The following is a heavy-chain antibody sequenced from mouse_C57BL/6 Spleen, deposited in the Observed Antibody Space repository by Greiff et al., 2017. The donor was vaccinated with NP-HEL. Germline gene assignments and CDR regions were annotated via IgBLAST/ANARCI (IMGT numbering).Heavy chain of an antibody. V-gene: IGHV1-64*01. Sequence: QVQLQQPGAELVKPGASVKLSCKASGYTFTSYWMHWVKQRPGQGLEWIGMIHPNSGSTNYNEKFKSKATLTVDKSSSTAYMQLSSLTSEDSAVYYGARDYGYDGGDFDYWGQGTTLTVSS. CDR2: IHPNSGST. CDR3: ARDYGYDGGDFDY. J-gene: IGHJ2*01. D-gene: IGHD2-2*01. CDR1: GYTFTSYW.